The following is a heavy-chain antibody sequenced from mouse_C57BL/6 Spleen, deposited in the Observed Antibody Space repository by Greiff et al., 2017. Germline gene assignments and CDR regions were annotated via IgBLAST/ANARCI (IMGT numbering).Heavy chain of an antibody. J-gene: IGHJ2*01. CDR1: GYTFTSYW. V-gene: IGHV1-64*01. D-gene: IGHD1-2*01. Sequence: QVQLQQPGAELVKPGASVKLSCKASGYTFTSYWMHWVKQRPGQGLEWIGMIHPNSGSTNYNEKFKSKATLTVDKSSITAYMQLSSLTSEDSAVYYCARKGYGRGFDYWGQGTTLTVSS. CDR2: IHPNSGST. CDR3: ARKGYGRGFDY.